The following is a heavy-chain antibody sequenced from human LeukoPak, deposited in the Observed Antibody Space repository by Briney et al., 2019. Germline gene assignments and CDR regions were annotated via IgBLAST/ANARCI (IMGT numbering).Heavy chain of an antibody. Sequence: SETLSLTCTVSGGSISPYYWSWIRQPPGKGLEWIGYIYYSGSTNYNPSLKSRVTISVDTSKNQFSLKLSSVTAADTAVYYWARAFYPGYYSYMAVWGKGTTVTVSS. V-gene: IGHV4-59*01. CDR2: IYYSGST. CDR3: ARAFYPGYYSYMAV. CDR1: GGSISPYY. J-gene: IGHJ6*03. D-gene: IGHD3-3*02.